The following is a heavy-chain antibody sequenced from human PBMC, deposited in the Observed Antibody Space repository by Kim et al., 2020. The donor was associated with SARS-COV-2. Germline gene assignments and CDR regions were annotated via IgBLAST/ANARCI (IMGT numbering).Heavy chain of an antibody. D-gene: IGHD2-2*01. CDR3: ARGGVVVVPAAHDAFDI. CDR2: INTNTGNP. CDR1: GYTFTSYA. Sequence: ASVKVSCKASGYTFTSYAMNWVRQAPGQGLEWMGWINTNTGNPTYAQGFTGRFVFSLDTSVSTAYLQISSLKAEDTAVYNCARGGVVVVPAAHDAFDIWGQGTMVTVSS. J-gene: IGHJ3*02. V-gene: IGHV7-4-1*02.